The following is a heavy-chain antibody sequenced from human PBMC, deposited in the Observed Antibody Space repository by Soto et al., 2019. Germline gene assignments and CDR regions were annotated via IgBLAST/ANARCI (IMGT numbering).Heavy chain of an antibody. J-gene: IGHJ4*02. D-gene: IGHD6-13*01. CDR2: IYYSGST. CDR1: GGSISSSSYY. Sequence: QLQLQESGPGLGKPSETLSLTCTVSGGSISSSSYYWGWIRQPPGKGLEWIGRIYYSGSTYYNPSLKSRVTISVDTSNNQFSLKLSSVTAADTAVYYCARQGPGYSSIGGQGTLVTVSS. CDR3: ARQGPGYSSI. V-gene: IGHV4-39*01.